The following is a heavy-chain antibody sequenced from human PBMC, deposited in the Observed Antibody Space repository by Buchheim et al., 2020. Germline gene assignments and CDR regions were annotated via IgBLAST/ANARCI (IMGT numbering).Heavy chain of an antibody. CDR3: AKPFVHYYDSSEVY. D-gene: IGHD3-22*01. Sequence: QVQLVESGGGVVQPGRSLRLSCAASGFTFSSYGMHWVRQAPGKGLEWVAVISYDGSNKYYADSVKGRFTISRDNSKNTLYLQMNSLRAEDTAVYYCAKPFVHYYDSSEVYWGQGTL. CDR2: ISYDGSNK. CDR1: GFTFSSYG. J-gene: IGHJ4*02. V-gene: IGHV3-30*18.